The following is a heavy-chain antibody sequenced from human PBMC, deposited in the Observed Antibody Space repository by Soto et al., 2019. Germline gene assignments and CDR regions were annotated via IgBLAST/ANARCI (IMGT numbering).Heavy chain of an antibody. CDR2: ISYDGSNK. V-gene: IGHV3-30-3*01. Sequence: GGSLRLSCAASGFTFSSYAMHWVRQAPGKGLEWVAVISYDGSNKYYADSVKGRFTISRDNSKNTLYLQMNSLRAEGTAVYYCAREEGNYYDSSGPPFDYWGQGTLVTVSS. D-gene: IGHD3-22*01. CDR1: GFTFSSYA. CDR3: AREEGNYYDSSGPPFDY. J-gene: IGHJ4*02.